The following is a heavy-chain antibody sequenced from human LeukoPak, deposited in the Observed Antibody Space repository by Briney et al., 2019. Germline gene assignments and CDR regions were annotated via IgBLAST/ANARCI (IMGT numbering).Heavy chain of an antibody. Sequence: GSIYHSGSTYYNPSLKSRVTISVDTSKNQFSLKLSSVTAADTAVYYCARGTTTSRNWYFDLWGRGTLVTVSS. D-gene: IGHD1/OR15-1a*01. CDR2: IYHSGST. CDR3: ARGTTTSRNWYFDL. J-gene: IGHJ2*01. V-gene: IGHV4-38-2*02.